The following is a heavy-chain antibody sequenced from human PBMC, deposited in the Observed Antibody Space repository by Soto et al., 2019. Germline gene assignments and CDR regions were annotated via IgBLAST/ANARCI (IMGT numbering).Heavy chain of an antibody. D-gene: IGHD3-10*01. CDR3: VVWFGEDYYGMDV. CDR1: GGSFSGYY. J-gene: IGHJ6*02. CDR2: INHSGST. V-gene: IGHV4-34*01. Sequence: SETLSLTCSVYGGSFSGYYWSWIRQPPGKGLEWIGEINHSGSTNYNPSLKSRFTISVDKSKNQFSLKLSSVTAADTAVYYCVVWFGEDYYGMDVWGQGTTVTSP.